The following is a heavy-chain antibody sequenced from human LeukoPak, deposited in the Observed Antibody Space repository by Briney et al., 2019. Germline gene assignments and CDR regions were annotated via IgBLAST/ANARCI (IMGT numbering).Heavy chain of an antibody. CDR2: ISGSGGST. V-gene: IGHV3-23*01. J-gene: IGHJ5*02. D-gene: IGHD3-10*01. CDR3: AKDLHMVRASNWFDP. CDR1: GFTFSRYA. Sequence: GGSLRLSCAASGFTFSRYAMSWVRQAPGKGLEWVSAISGSGGSTYCADSVKGRFTISRDNSKNTLYLQMNSLRAEDTAVYYCAKDLHMVRASNWFDPWGQGTLVTVSS.